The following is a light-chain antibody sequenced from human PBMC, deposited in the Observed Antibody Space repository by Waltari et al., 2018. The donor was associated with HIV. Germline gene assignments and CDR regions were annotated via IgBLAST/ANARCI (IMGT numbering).Light chain of an antibody. CDR1: STDIDIYNF. V-gene: IGLV2-14*01. Sequence: QSALTQPASVSGSPGQSITISCSGTSTDIDIYNFVSWYRQFPGKAPQLLISDVNSRPVGIPLRFSGPKSGSAASLTISGLQTDDEADYYCSSYTRSHTLVFGGGTKLTVL. CDR2: DVN. CDR3: SSYTRSHTLV. J-gene: IGLJ2*01.